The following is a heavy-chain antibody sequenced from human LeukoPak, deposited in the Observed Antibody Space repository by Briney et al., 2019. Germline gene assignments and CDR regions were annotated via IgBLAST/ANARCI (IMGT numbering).Heavy chain of an antibody. CDR2: ISYDGSNK. CDR3: AKRGIYSSSWGGFDY. D-gene: IGHD6-13*01. CDR1: GFTFSSYG. V-gene: IGHV3-30*18. J-gene: IGHJ4*02. Sequence: QTGGSLRLSCAASGFTFSSYGMHRVRQAPGKGLEWVAVISYDGSNKYYADSVKGRFTISRDNSKNTLYLQMNSLRAEDTAVYYCAKRGIYSSSWGGFDYWGQGTLVTVSS.